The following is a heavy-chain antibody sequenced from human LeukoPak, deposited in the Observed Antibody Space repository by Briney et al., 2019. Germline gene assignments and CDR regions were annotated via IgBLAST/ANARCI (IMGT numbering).Heavy chain of an antibody. J-gene: IGHJ4*02. Sequence: PGGSLSLSCAAPGFPFRTFWLSWARQAPGKGLEWVANIKQEGSEKYYVDSVKGRFTISRDNAKNSLYLQMNSLRAEDTAVYYCARTYYYDSSGYYYSEYYFDYWGQGTLVTVSS. CDR2: IKQEGSEK. CDR1: GFPFRTFW. D-gene: IGHD3-22*01. V-gene: IGHV3-7*03. CDR3: ARTYYYDSSGYYYSEYYFDY.